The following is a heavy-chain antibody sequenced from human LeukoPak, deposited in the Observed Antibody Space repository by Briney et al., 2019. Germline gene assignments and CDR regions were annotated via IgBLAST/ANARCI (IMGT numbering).Heavy chain of an antibody. V-gene: IGHV1-3*01. J-gene: IGHJ4*02. CDR3: ARLGALDY. D-gene: IGHD3-16*01. CDR1: GYTFTSYV. Sequence: ASVKVSCKASGYTFTSYVMHWVRQAPGQRLEWMGCINDGNGNTKYSQKFQGRVTMTRNTSISTAYMELSSLRSEDTAVYYCARLGALDYWGQGTLVTVSS. CDR2: INDGNGNT.